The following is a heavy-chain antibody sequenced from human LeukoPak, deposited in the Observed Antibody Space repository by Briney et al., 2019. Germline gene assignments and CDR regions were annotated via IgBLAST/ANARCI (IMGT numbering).Heavy chain of an antibody. J-gene: IGHJ3*02. Sequence: GGSLRLSCAAAGFTFSSYAMSWVRQAPRKWLEWVSAISGMGGSTYYADSVKGRFTNSRDNSKNTLYLQMNSLRAEDTAVYYCAKDLVWGYYYDSSGLDDAFDIWGQGTMVTVSS. V-gene: IGHV3-23*01. CDR1: GFTFSSYA. CDR3: AKDLVWGYYYDSSGLDDAFDI. CDR2: ISGMGGST. D-gene: IGHD3-22*01.